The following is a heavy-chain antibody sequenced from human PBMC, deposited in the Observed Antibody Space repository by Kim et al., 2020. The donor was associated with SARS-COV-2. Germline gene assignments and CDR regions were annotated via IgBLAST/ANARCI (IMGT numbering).Heavy chain of an antibody. CDR1: GFTFSSYA. Sequence: GGSLRLSCAASGFTFSSYAMSWVRQAPGEGLEWVSAISGSGGSTYYADSVKGRFTISRDNSKNTLYLQMNSLRAEDTAVYYCAKDSDGYSSGWYHRNFDYWGQGTLVTVSS. J-gene: IGHJ4*02. CDR2: ISGSGGST. CDR3: AKDSDGYSSGWYHRNFDY. D-gene: IGHD6-19*01. V-gene: IGHV3-23*01.